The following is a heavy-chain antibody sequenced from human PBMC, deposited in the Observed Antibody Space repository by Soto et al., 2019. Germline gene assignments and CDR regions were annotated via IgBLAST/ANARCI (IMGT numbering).Heavy chain of an antibody. J-gene: IGHJ4*02. V-gene: IGHV4-59*01. CDR1: GGSISSYY. CDR2: SYSSGGT. CDR3: ARGRVTLLW. D-gene: IGHD3-16*01. Sequence: PETLSLTCTVHGGSISSYYSSWTRQPPGKRLEWIGYSYSSGGTNYNPSLKRRATIAVDTPKNQFSLKLHSVPAEDTAVYYLARGRVTLLWWGQGTLVTVSS.